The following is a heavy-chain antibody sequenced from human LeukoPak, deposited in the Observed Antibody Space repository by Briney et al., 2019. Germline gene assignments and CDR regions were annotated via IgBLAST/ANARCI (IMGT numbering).Heavy chain of an antibody. Sequence: GGSLRLSCAASEFTFDDYAMHWVRQAPGKGLEWVSGISWNSGSIGYADSVKGRFTISRDNAKNSLYLQMNSLRAEDTALYYCAKDMGSRAKFWFDPWGQGTLVTVSS. D-gene: IGHD2-2*01. V-gene: IGHV3-9*01. CDR2: ISWNSGSI. J-gene: IGHJ5*02. CDR1: EFTFDDYA. CDR3: AKDMGSRAKFWFDP.